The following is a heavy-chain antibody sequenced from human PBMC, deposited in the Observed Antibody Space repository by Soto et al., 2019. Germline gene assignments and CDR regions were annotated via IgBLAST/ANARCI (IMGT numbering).Heavy chain of an antibody. CDR3: ARHAREYYDFWSGYSSAEYFQH. CDR2: IYYSGST. CDR1: GGSISSYY. D-gene: IGHD3-3*01. Sequence: QVQLQESGPGLVKPSETLSLTCTVSGGSISSYYWSWIRQPPGKGLEWIGYIYYSGSTNYNPSLRSRFTISVDTSKNQFSLKLSSVTAADTAVYYCARHAREYYDFWSGYSSAEYFQHWGQGTLVTVSS. J-gene: IGHJ1*01. V-gene: IGHV4-59*08.